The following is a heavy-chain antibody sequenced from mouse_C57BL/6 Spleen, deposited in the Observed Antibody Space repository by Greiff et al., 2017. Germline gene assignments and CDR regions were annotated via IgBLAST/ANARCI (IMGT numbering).Heavy chain of an antibody. J-gene: IGHJ1*03. Sequence: QVQLKQPGAELVMPGASVKLSCKASGYTFTSYWMHWVKQRPGQGLEWIGEIDPSDSYTNYNQKFKGKSTLTVDKSSSTAYMQLSSLTSEDSAVYYCARGITTVVAPYWYFDVWGTGTTVTVSS. CDR1: GYTFTSYW. CDR3: ARGITTVVAPYWYFDV. V-gene: IGHV1-69*01. CDR2: IDPSDSYT. D-gene: IGHD1-1*01.